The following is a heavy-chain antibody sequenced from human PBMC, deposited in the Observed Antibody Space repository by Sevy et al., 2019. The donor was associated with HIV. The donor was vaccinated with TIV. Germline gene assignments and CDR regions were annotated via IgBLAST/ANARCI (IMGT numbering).Heavy chain of an antibody. Sequence: GGSLRLSCAASGFTFDDYAMHWVRQAPGKGLEWVSGIGWNSGSIGYADSVKGRFTISRDNAKNSLYLQMNSLRAEDTTLSYCAKDGTADYGSGSSADDAFDIWGQGTMVTVSS. CDR1: GFTFDDYA. CDR2: IGWNSGSI. J-gene: IGHJ3*02. V-gene: IGHV3-9*01. D-gene: IGHD3-10*01. CDR3: AKDGTADYGSGSSADDAFDI.